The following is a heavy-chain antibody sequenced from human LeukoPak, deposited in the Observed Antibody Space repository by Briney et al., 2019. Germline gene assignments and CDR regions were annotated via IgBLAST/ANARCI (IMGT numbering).Heavy chain of an antibody. D-gene: IGHD6-13*01. V-gene: IGHV3-23*01. CDR1: GFTFNSYG. Sequence: SGGSLTLSCAASGFTFNSYGMSWVRQAPGKGLEWVSAISGSGGSTYYTDSVKGRFTISRDNSKNTLYLQMNRLRAEDTAVYYCAKSVRSAGDGFDIWGQGTMVTVSS. CDR3: AKSVRSAGDGFDI. CDR2: ISGSGGST. J-gene: IGHJ3*02.